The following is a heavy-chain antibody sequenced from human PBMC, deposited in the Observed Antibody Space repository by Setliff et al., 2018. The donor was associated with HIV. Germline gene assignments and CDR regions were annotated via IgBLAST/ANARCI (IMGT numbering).Heavy chain of an antibody. V-gene: IGHV3-72*01. Sequence: GGSLRLSCAASGFTFSDHYMDWVRQAPGKGLEWVGRTRNKANSYTTEYAASVKGRFTISRDDSKNSLYLQMNSLRGEDTAVYYCAALKGYSYGRGCFDPWGQGTLVTVSS. CDR3: AALKGYSYGRGCFDP. CDR1: GFTFSDHY. D-gene: IGHD5-18*01. J-gene: IGHJ5*02. CDR2: TRNKANSYTT.